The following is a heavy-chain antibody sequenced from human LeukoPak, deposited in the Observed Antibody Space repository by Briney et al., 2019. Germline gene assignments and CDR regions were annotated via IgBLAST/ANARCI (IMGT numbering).Heavy chain of an antibody. CDR2: IYSGGSA. V-gene: IGHV3-66*01. J-gene: IGHJ4*02. CDR1: GFTFTNYG. Sequence: GGSLRLSCSASGFTFTNYGMSWVRQAPGKGLEWVSVIYSGGSAYYADSVKGRFTISGDKAKNSLYLQMNSLRVEDTAVYYCARDYKYAFDNWGQGTLVTVSS. D-gene: IGHD5-24*01. CDR3: ARDYKYAFDN.